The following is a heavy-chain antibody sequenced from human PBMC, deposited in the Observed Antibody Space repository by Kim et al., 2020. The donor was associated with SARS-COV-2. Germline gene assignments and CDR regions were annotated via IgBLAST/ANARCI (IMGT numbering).Heavy chain of an antibody. V-gene: IGHV4-59*01. D-gene: IGHD6-19*01. Sequence: SETLSLTCTVSGGSISSYYWSWIRQPPGKGLEWIGYIYYSGSTNYNPSLKSRVTISVDTSKNQFSLKLSSVTAADTAVYYCARDLGGIAVAGRYYYGMDVWGQGTTVTVSS. CDR1: GGSISSYY. CDR3: ARDLGGIAVAGRYYYGMDV. J-gene: IGHJ6*02. CDR2: IYYSGST.